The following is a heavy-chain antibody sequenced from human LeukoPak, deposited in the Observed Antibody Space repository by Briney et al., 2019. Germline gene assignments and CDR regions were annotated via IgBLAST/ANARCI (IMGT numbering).Heavy chain of an antibody. D-gene: IGHD5-12*01. CDR1: GDSITDDY. V-gene: IGHV4-4*07. J-gene: IGHJ6*03. Sequence: SETLSLTCTVYGDSITDDYYTWIRQPAGKGLEWIGRIHSGGTTNYNPSLMSRVTLSIDKSKKHISLRLTSVTAADTALYYCARDNRYSGYDPEYMDVWGKGTTVTVSS. CDR2: IHSGGTT. CDR3: ARDNRYSGYDPEYMDV.